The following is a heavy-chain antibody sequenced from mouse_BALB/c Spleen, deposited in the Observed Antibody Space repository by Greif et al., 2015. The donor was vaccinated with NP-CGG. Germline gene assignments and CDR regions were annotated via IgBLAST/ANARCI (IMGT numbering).Heavy chain of an antibody. J-gene: IGHJ1*01. V-gene: IGHV1S127*01. CDR3: ARDGNYRYFDV. CDR1: GYSFTSYW. CDR2: IDPSDSET. D-gene: IGHD2-1*01. Sequence: QVQLQQSGPQLVRPGASVKISCKASGYSFTSYWMHWVKQRPGQGLEWIGMIDPSDSETRLNQKFKDKATLTVDKSSSTAYMQLSSPTSEDSAVYYCARDGNYRYFDVWGAGTTVTVSS.